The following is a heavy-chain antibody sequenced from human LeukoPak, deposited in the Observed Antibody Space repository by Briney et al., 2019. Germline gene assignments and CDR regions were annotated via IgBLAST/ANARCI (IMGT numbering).Heavy chain of an antibody. Sequence: PSETLSLTCTVSGGSISSSSYYWGWIRQPPGKGLEWIGSIYYSGSTYYNPSLKSRVTISVDTSKNQFSLKLSSVTAAGTAVYYCTRRIIAPRAVDYWGQGTLVTVSS. CDR2: IYYSGST. V-gene: IGHV4-39*01. D-gene: IGHD6-6*01. CDR3: TRRIIAPRAVDY. CDR1: GGSISSSSYY. J-gene: IGHJ4*02.